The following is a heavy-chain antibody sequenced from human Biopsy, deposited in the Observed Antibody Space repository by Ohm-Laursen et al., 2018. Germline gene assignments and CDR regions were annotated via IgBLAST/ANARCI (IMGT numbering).Heavy chain of an antibody. J-gene: IGHJ4*02. D-gene: IGHD2-15*01. Sequence: SLRLSCTASKFTVRTNSMSWVRLAPGKGLEWVSVIYAGATTHYPNSVKGRFTISRDNSRNTVYLQMDSLRGEDTAVYFCARGSGSGFYFDQWGQGTLVTVSS. CDR2: IYAGATT. CDR3: ARGSGSGFYFDQ. V-gene: IGHV3-66*01. CDR1: KFTVRTNS.